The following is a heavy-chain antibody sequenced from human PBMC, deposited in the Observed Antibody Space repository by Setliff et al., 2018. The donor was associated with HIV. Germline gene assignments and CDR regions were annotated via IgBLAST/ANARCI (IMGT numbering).Heavy chain of an antibody. V-gene: IGHV4-4*02. CDR2: FYHSGST. J-gene: IGHJ4*02. CDR3: VSGPLSGYGYYFDY. D-gene: IGHD3-3*01. Sequence: SETLSLTCAVSGGSISSSDWWSWVRQPPGKGLEWIGSFYHSGSTFYNPSLKSRVTISLDTSKNQFSLKLRSVTAADTAVYYCVSGPLSGYGYYFDYWGQGALVTVSS. CDR1: GGSISSSDW.